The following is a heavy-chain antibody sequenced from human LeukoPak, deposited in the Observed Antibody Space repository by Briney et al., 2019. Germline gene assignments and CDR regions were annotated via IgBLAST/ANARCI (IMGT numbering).Heavy chain of an antibody. J-gene: IGHJ5*02. D-gene: IGHD3-10*01. CDR1: GGSITSYY. CDR2: IYYKGSTNY. CDR3: AIGSGSYYPWFDP. Sequence: SETLSLTCTVSGGSITSYYWNWIRQPPGKGLEWIGYIYYKGSTNYNYNPSLKSPLIISADPSKNQFSLKLSSVTAEDTVVYYCAIGSGSYYPWFDPWGQGNLVTVSS. V-gene: IGHV4-59*01.